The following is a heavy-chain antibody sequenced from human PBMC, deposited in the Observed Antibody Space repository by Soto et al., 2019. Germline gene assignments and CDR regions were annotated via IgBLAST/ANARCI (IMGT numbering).Heavy chain of an antibody. CDR3: AKDLGGYSGYGFDY. D-gene: IGHD5-12*01. J-gene: IGHJ4*02. CDR1: GFTFSSYA. V-gene: IGHV3-23*01. CDR2: ISGSGGST. Sequence: EVQLLESGGGLVQPGGSLRLSCAASGFTFSSYAMSWVRQAPGKGLEWVSAISGSGGSTYYADSVKGRFTISRDNSKNTLHLQMNSLRAEDSAVYYRAKDLGGYSGYGFDYWGQVTLVTVSS.